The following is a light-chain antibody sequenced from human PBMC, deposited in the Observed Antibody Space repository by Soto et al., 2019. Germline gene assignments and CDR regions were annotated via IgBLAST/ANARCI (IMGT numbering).Light chain of an antibody. J-gene: IGLJ1*01. Sequence: QSVLTQPPSASETPGQRVTISCSGSSSNIGSNYVYWYQQHPGRAPKLLIYRNNQRPSGVPDRFSGSKSGTSASLAISGLRSEDEADYYCAAWADGLSGNDVFGTGTKVTVL. CDR1: SSNIGSNY. CDR3: AAWADGLSGNDV. CDR2: RNN. V-gene: IGLV1-47*01.